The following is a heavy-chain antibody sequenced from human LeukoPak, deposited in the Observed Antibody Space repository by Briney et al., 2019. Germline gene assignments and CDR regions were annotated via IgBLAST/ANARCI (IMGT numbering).Heavy chain of an antibody. CDR2: IYDSGNT. CDR3: ARGGLYDFWNSPNYYYMDV. Sequence: SETLSLTCTVSGYSISGNYYGGWIRQPPGEGVGWIGTIYDSGNTYYNPSLNSRITISVDTSKNQFSLKLSSVIAADMAVYYCARGGLYDFWNSPNYYYMDVWGKGTTVTVSS. CDR1: GYSISGNYY. V-gene: IGHV4-38-2*02. D-gene: IGHD3-3*01. J-gene: IGHJ6*03.